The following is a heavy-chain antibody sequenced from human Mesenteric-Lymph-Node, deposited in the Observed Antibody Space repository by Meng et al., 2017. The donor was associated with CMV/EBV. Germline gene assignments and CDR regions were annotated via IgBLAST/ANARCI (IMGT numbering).Heavy chain of an antibody. V-gene: IGHV3-21*06. CDR2: ISNSSSFI. Sequence: GESLKISCAASEFTFSSYSMNWVRQAPGKGLEWVSSISNSSSFIYYTDSVKGRFIISRDNAKHMLYLQMNSLRAEDTAVYYCAKDLSVVVVPADPYAPPRDYGMDVWGQGTTVTVSS. D-gene: IGHD2-2*01. CDR3: AKDLSVVVVPADPYAPPRDYGMDV. J-gene: IGHJ6*02. CDR1: EFTFSSYS.